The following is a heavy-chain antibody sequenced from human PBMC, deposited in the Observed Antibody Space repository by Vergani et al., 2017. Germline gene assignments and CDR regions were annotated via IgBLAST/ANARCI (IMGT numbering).Heavy chain of an antibody. D-gene: IGHD4-17*01. J-gene: IGHJ6*03. Sequence: EVQLVESGGGLVQPGGSLRLSCAASGFTFNIYAMSWVRQAPGKGLEWVSTITYNGGRTYYADSVTGRFTISRDNSKNTLFLQLKTLRAEDTAVYYCAKSAFSDYSSLHHFYYMDVWGKGTTVTVSS. CDR2: ITYNGGRT. CDR3: AKSAFSDYSSLHHFYYMDV. V-gene: IGHV3-23*04. CDR1: GFTFNIYA.